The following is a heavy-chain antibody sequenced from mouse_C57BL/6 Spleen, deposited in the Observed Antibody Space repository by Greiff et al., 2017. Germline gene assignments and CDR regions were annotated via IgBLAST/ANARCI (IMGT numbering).Heavy chain of an antibody. CDR1: GYTFTSYW. V-gene: IGHV1-69*01. D-gene: IGHD2-1*01. J-gene: IGHJ4*01. CDR2: IDPSDSYT. CDR3: ARWVYGNDYYAMDY. Sequence: QVQLQQPGAELVMPGASVKLSCKASGYTFTSYWMHWVKQRPGQGLEWIGEIDPSDSYTNYNQKFKGKSTLAVDKSSSTAYMQLSSLTSEDSAVYYWARWVYGNDYYAMDYWGQGTSVTVSS.